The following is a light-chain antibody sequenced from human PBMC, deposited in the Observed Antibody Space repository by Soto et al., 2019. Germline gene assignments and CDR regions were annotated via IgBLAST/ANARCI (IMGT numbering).Light chain of an antibody. Sequence: DIQMTQSPSFLSASLGDRVTITCRASQTISSFLYWYQQRPGKDPKLLIYATSNLHSGVPSRFSGAGSGTDFTLTINSLQPEDFATYYCQQSYSTPYTCGQGTKL. CDR1: QTISSF. J-gene: IGKJ2*01. V-gene: IGKV1-39*01. CDR2: ATS. CDR3: QQSYSTPYT.